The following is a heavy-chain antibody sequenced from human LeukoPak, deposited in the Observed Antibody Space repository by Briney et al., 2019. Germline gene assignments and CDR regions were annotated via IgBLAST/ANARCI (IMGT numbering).Heavy chain of an antibody. V-gene: IGHV3-30*03. CDR2: ISSDGSIK. CDR1: GSGFTFTSYG. J-gene: IGHJ4*02. D-gene: IGHD2-21*02. CDR3: VREVNAMTALDV. Sequence: GGSLRLSCVASGSGFTFTSYGMHWVRQAPGNGLEWVSVISSDGSIKYYTDSVKGRFTISRDDSRETVYLQMNSLRAEDTALYYCVREVNAMTALDVWDQATLVTVSS.